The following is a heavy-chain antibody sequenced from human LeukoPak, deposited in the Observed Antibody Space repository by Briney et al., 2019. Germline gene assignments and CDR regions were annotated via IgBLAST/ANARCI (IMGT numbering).Heavy chain of an antibody. J-gene: IGHJ4*02. CDR1: GFTFNRFG. V-gene: IGHV3-30*19. Sequence: GGSLRLSCAASGFTFNRFGMHWVRQAPGKGLEWVAVISYDGSNKYYADSVKGRFTISRDNSKNTLYLQMNSLRAEDTAVYYCARGVGWELSNYFDYWGQGTLVTVSS. D-gene: IGHD1-26*01. CDR3: ARGVGWELSNYFDY. CDR2: ISYDGSNK.